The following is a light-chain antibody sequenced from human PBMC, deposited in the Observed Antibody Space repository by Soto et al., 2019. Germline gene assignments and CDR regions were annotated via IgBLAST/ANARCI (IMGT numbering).Light chain of an antibody. CDR1: QTISSW. CDR3: QHYNSYSDA. V-gene: IGKV1-5*03. J-gene: IGKJ1*01. Sequence: DVQMTQYTSTLSGSLGDRVTITCRASQTISSWLAWYQQKPGKAPKLLIYEASSLESGVPSRFSGSGSGTEFTLTISSLQPDDFATYYCQHYNSYSDAFGQGTKVDIK. CDR2: EAS.